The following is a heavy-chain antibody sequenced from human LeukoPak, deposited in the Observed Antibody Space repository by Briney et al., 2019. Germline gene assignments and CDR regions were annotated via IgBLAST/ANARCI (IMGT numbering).Heavy chain of an antibody. CDR1: GFTVSSNY. D-gene: IGHD6-13*01. Sequence: PGGSLRLSCAASGFTVSSNYMSWVRQAPGKGLEWVSVIYSGGSTYYADSVKGRFTISRDNSKNTLYLQMNNLRAEDTAVYYCAKPPPDSSSWLFDFWGQGTLVTVSS. CDR3: AKPPPDSSSWLFDF. J-gene: IGHJ4*02. V-gene: IGHV3-53*01. CDR2: IYSGGST.